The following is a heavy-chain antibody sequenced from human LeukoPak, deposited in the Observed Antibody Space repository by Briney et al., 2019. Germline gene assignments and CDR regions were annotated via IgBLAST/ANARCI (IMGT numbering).Heavy chain of an antibody. CDR2: ISYDGSNK. D-gene: IGHD3-3*01. CDR1: GFTFSSYA. Sequence: GGSLRLSCAASGFTFSSYAMHWVRQAPGKGLEWVAVISYDGSNKYYEDSVKGRFTISRDNSKNTLYLQMNSLRAEDTAVYYCARDIGIAIFGVVIEDAFDIWGQGTMVTVSS. CDR3: ARDIGIAIFGVVIEDAFDI. J-gene: IGHJ3*02. V-gene: IGHV3-30-3*01.